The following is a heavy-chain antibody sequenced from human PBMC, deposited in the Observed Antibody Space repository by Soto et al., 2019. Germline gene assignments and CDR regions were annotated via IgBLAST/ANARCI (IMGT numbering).Heavy chain of an antibody. CDR2: IYHSGST. Sequence: SETLSLTCAVSGGSISSGGYSWSWIRQPPGKGLEWIGYIYHSGSTYYNPSLKSRVTISVDRSKNQFSLKLSSVTAADTAVYYCARDGSMIEAGMDVWGQGTTVTSP. CDR1: GGSISSGGYS. CDR3: ARDGSMIEAGMDV. J-gene: IGHJ6*02. D-gene: IGHD3-22*01. V-gene: IGHV4-30-2*01.